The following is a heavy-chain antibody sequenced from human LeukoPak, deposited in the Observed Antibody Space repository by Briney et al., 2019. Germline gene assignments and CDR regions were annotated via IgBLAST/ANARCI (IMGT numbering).Heavy chain of an antibody. D-gene: IGHD2-15*01. CDR3: ARGDCSGGSCYSFWGTRPVGYFDY. J-gene: IGHJ4*02. V-gene: IGHV4-61*08. CDR2: IYYSGST. Sequence: PSETLSLTCTVSGASVGSAGYYWSWIRQPPGKGLEWIGYIYYSGSTNYNPSLKSRVTISVDTSKNQFSLKLSSVTAADTAVYYCARGDCSGGSCYSFWGTRPVGYFDYWGQGTLVTVSS. CDR1: GASVGSAGYY.